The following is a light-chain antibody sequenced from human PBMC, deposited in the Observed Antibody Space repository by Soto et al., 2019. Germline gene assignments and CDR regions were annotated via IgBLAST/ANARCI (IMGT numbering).Light chain of an antibody. V-gene: IGLV1-51*01. CDR1: SSNIGNNY. J-gene: IGLJ2*01. Sequence: QSVLTQPPSVSEAPGQKVTISCSGSSSNIGNNYVSWYQQLPGTAPKLLIYDNNKRPSGIPDRFSGSKSGTSATLGITGRQTGDEADYYCGTWDSSLSVVVFGGGTKLTVL. CDR3: GTWDSSLSVVV. CDR2: DNN.